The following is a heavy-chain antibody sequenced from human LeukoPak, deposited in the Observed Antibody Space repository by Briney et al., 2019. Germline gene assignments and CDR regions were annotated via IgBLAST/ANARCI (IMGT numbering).Heavy chain of an antibody. CDR1: GFIFSYYA. V-gene: IGHV3-30*01. CDR3: ARGGVVTGTKYALEY. J-gene: IGHJ4*02. Sequence: AGGSLRLYCTASGFIFSYYAMHWVRQAPGKGLEWVAIISYDGTDENFADSVEGRFTISRDNSMNTLYLQMNSLRHEDTAVYFCARGGVVTGTKYALEYWGQGTLVTVSS. CDR2: ISYDGTDE. D-gene: IGHD1-7*01.